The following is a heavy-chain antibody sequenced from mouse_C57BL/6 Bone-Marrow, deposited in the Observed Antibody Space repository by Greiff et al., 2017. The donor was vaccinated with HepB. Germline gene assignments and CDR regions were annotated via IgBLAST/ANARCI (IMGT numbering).Heavy chain of an antibody. D-gene: IGHD1-1*01. J-gene: IGHJ4*01. V-gene: IGHV1-64*01. Sequence: QVQLQQPGAELVKPGASVKLSCKASGYTFTSYWMHWVKQRPGQGLEWIGMIHPNSGSTNYNEKFKSKATLTVDKSSSTAYTQLSSLTSEDSAVYYCARPLYYYGSSYYAMDYWGQGTSVTVSS. CDR3: ARPLYYYGSSYYAMDY. CDR2: IHPNSGST. CDR1: GYTFTSYW.